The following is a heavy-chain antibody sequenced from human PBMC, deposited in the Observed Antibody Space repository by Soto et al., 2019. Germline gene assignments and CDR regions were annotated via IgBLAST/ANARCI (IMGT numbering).Heavy chain of an antibody. CDR2: IYYSGST. V-gene: IGHV4-39*01. Sequence: SETLSLTCTVSGGSISSSSYYWGWIRQPPGKGLEWIGSIYYSGSTYYNPSLKSRVTISVDTSKNQFSLKLSSVTAADTAVYYCASDYYDSSGYYYVKLLDYWGQGTLVTVSS. J-gene: IGHJ4*02. CDR3: ASDYYDSSGYYYVKLLDY. D-gene: IGHD3-22*01. CDR1: GGSISSSSYY.